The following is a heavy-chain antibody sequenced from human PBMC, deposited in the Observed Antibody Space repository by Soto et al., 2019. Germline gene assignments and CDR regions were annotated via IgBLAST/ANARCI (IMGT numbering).Heavy chain of an antibody. Sequence: EEQLVESGGGLVQPGGSLRLSCTASGFVFSSYWMHWVRQVPGKGLVWVSRITNGGSSTSYADSVHGRFTISRDNAKSTLFLQLNSLRAEDTAVYYCARRMQGARYFDLLGRGTLVSVSS. J-gene: IGHJ2*01. D-gene: IGHD3-16*01. CDR2: ITNGGSST. CDR3: ARRMQGARYFDL. CDR1: GFVFSSYW. V-gene: IGHV3-74*01.